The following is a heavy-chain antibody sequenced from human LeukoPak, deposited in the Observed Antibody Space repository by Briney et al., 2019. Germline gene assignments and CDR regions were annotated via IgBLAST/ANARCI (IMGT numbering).Heavy chain of an antibody. CDR1: GFTLSSYA. D-gene: IGHD3-22*01. CDR3: VLTSYDSSGYWYY. Sequence: GGSLRLSCAVSGFTLSSYAMSWVRQAPGKGLEWVSGISGSGANIYYADSVKGRFTISRDNFKNTLYLQMNSLRAEDTAVYYCVLTSYDSSGYWYYWGQGTLVTVSS. J-gene: IGHJ4*02. CDR2: ISGSGANI. V-gene: IGHV3-23*01.